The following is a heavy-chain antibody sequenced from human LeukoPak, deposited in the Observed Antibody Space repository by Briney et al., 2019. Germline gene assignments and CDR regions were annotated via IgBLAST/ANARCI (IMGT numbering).Heavy chain of an antibody. CDR3: ASGYNSGWAGDY. CDR2: INPNSGGT. CDR1: GYSFTGYY. V-gene: IGHV1-2*02. Sequence: GASVKVSCKASGYSFTGYYMHWVRQAPGQGLEWMGWINPNSGGTNYIQKFQGRVTMTRDTSINTAYMELRRLRSDDTAVYYCASGYNSGWAGDYWGQGTLVTVSS. J-gene: IGHJ4*02. D-gene: IGHD6-19*01.